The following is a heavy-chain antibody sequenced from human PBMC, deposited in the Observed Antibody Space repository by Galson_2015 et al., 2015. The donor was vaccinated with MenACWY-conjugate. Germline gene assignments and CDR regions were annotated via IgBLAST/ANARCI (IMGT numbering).Heavy chain of an antibody. CDR1: GFTFSSYW. J-gene: IGHJ6*03. V-gene: IGHV3-74*01. Sequence: SLRLSCAASGFTFSSYWMHWVRQAPGKGLVWDSRVNSDGSGTGYADSVKGRFTISRDNAKNMLFLQMNSLKVEDTAVYYCARSYVPGSDRKNYYMDVWGRGTTVTVSS. D-gene: IGHD3-16*01. CDR3: ARSYVPGSDRKNYYMDV. CDR2: VNSDGSGT.